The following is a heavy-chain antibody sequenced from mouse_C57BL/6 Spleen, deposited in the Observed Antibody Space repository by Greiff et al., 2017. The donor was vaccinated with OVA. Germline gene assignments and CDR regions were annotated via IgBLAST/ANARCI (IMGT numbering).Heavy chain of an antibody. CDR2: INPNNGGT. D-gene: IGHD2-1*01. Sequence: EVQLQQSGPELVKPGASVKISCKASGYTFTDYYMNWVKQSHGKSLEWIGDINPNNGGTSYNQKFKGKATLTVDKSSSTAYMELRSLTSEDSAVYYCGRGNYGYFDGWGTGTTVTVSS. CDR1: GYTFTDYY. V-gene: IGHV1-26*01. CDR3: GRGNYGYFDG. J-gene: IGHJ1*03.